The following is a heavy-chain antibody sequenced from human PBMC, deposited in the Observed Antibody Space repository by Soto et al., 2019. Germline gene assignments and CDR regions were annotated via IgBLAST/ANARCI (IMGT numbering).Heavy chain of an antibody. CDR1: GFTFSSYW. D-gene: IGHD1-26*01. CDR2: IKKDGSET. J-gene: IGHJ4*02. Sequence: EVQLVESGGGLVQPGGSLRLSCAASGFTFSSYWMSWVRQAPGMGLEWLAIIKKDGSETHYVDAVKGRFTISRDNAKNSLFLQMNSLRTHDTAVYYCARGAGWESDYWGQGTLVTVSS. V-gene: IGHV3-7*03. CDR3: ARGAGWESDY.